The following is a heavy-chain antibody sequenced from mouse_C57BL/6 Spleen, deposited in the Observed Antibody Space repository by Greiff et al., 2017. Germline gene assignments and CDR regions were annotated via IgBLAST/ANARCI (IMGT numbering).Heavy chain of an antibody. CDR3: ARTYYDYRYFDV. D-gene: IGHD2-4*01. Sequence: DVKLVESGGGLVKPGGSLKLSCAASGFTFSDYGMHWVRQAPEKGLEWVAYISSGSSTIYYADTVKGRFTISRDNAKNTLFLQMTSLRSEDTAMYYCARTYYDYRYFDVWGTGTTVTVSS. V-gene: IGHV5-17*01. CDR1: GFTFSDYG. CDR2: ISSGSSTI. J-gene: IGHJ1*03.